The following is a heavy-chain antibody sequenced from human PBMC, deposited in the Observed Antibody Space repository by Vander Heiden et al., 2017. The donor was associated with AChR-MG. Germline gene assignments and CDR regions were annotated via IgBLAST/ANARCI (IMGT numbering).Heavy chain of an antibody. CDR1: GYTFSSYD. J-gene: IGHJ6*02. D-gene: IGHD3-22*01. V-gene: IGHV1-8*01. CDR3: ARGPTPYYEYGLDV. CDR2: MNRNSGNT. Sequence: QVQLVQSGAEVKKPGASVKVSCKASGYTFSSYDINWVRQATGQGLEWMGWMNRNSGNTGYAQKFQGRVTMTRNTSISTAYLELSSLRSEDTAVYYCARGPTPYYEYGLDVWGQGTTVTVSS.